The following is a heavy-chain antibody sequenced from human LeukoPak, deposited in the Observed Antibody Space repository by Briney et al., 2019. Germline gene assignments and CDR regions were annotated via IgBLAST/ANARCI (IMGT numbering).Heavy chain of an antibody. CDR3: ARSAAGSAFDI. Sequence: SGTLSLTCAVSGGSISSSNWWSWVRQPPGKGLEWIGEIYHSGSTNYNPSLKSRVTISADKSKNQFSLLLGSVTAADTAVYYCARSAAGSAFDIWGQGTMVTVSS. D-gene: IGHD6-13*01. V-gene: IGHV4-4*02. CDR2: IYHSGST. J-gene: IGHJ3*02. CDR1: GGSISSSNW.